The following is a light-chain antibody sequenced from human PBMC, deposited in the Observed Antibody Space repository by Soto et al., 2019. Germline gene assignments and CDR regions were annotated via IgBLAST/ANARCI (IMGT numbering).Light chain of an antibody. CDR3: SSFTSSITYV. Sequence: QSALTQPASVSGSPGQSITISCTGTSSDVGGYNSVSWYRQDPGKAPKLIIYDVTYRPSGVSNRFSGSKSGNTASLTISGLQSEDDADYHCSSFTSSITYVFGTGTKVTVL. V-gene: IGLV2-14*01. CDR1: SSDVGGYNS. J-gene: IGLJ1*01. CDR2: DVT.